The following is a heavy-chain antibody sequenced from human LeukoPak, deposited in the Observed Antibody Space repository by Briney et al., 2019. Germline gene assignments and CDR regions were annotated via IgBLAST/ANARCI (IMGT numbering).Heavy chain of an antibody. CDR1: GGSISSGNYF. V-gene: IGHV4-30-4*01. J-gene: IGHJ4*02. CDR3: ARARSTYYSFDY. D-gene: IGHD2-2*01. CDR2: IYSSGTT. Sequence: SQTLSLTCTVSGGSISSGNYFWSWIRQPPGKGLEWIGYIYSSGTTYYNPSLRSRVTISVDTSKNQFSLKLSSVTAADTAVYYCARARSTYYSFDYWGQGTLVTVSS.